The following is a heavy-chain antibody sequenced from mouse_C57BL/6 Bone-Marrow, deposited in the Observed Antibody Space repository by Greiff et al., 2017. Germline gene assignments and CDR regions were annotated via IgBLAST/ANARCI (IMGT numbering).Heavy chain of an antibody. J-gene: IGHJ4*01. CDR1: GYTFTDYE. CDR2: IDPETGGT. CDR3: TRGVLGGAMDY. V-gene: IGHV1-15*01. Sequence: QVQLQQSGAELVRPGASVPLSCKASGYTFTDYEMHWVKQTPVHGLEWIGAIDPETGGTAYNQKFKGKAILTADKSSSTAYMGLRSLTSEDSAVYYCTRGVLGGAMDYWGQGTSVTVSS. D-gene: IGHD4-1*01.